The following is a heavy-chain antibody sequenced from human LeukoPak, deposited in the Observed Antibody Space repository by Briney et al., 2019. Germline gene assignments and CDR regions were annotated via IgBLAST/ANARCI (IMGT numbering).Heavy chain of an antibody. CDR2: VHHSGRT. Sequence: SETLSLTCNVPGASIFNYYWSWIRQAPGKGLEWIGYVHHSGRTNSNPSLGSRVTMSVDTSTSQLSLNLTSVTTADTAVYFCARDLRAKYWGQGTLVFVSS. D-gene: IGHD4/OR15-4a*01. CDR3: ARDLRAKY. CDR1: GASIFNYY. V-gene: IGHV4-59*01. J-gene: IGHJ1*01.